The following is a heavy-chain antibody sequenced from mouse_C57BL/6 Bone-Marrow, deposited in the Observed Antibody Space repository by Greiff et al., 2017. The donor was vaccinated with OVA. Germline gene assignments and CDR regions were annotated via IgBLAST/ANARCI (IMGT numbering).Heavy chain of an antibody. V-gene: IGHV5-9-1*02. CDR3: TRETVVAHYYAMDY. D-gene: IGHD1-1*01. CDR1: GFTFSSYA. CDR2: ISSGGDYI. J-gene: IGHJ4*01. Sequence: EVKVEESGEGLVKPGGSLKLSCAASGFTFSSYAMSWVRQTPEKRLEWVAYISSGGDYIYYADTVKGRFTISRDNARNTLYLQMSSLKSEDTAMYYCTRETVVAHYYAMDYWGQGTSVTVSS.